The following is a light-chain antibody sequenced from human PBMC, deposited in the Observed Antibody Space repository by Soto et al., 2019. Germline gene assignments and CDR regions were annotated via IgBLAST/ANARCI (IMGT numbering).Light chain of an antibody. CDR3: CSYAGSSTYVV. CDR2: EVS. V-gene: IGLV2-23*02. CDR1: SRDVGNYNL. Sequence: QSVLTQSASVSGSPGQSITISCTGSSRDVGNYNLVSWYQQHPGKAPKLMIYEVSKRPSGVANRFSGSKSGNTASLTISGLQAEDEADYYCCSYAGSSTYVVFGGGTKGTVL. J-gene: IGLJ2*01.